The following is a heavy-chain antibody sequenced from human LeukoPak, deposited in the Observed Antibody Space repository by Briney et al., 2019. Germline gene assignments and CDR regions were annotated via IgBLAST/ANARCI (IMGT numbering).Heavy chain of an antibody. CDR1: GGSISSYY. Sequence: KTSETLSLTCTVSGGSISSYYWSWIRQPPGKGLEWIGYIYYSGSTNYNPSLKSRVTISVDTSKNQFSLKLSSVTAADTAVYYCARFFTMVRGAYYFDYWGQGTLVTVSS. CDR3: ARFFTMVRGAYYFDY. CDR2: IYYSGST. V-gene: IGHV4-59*08. J-gene: IGHJ4*02. D-gene: IGHD3-10*01.